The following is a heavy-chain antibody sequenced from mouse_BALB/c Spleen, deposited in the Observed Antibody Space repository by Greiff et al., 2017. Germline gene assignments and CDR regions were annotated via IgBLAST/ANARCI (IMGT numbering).Heavy chain of an antibody. CDR2: ISSGGSYT. CDR1: GFTFSSYT. CDR3: TREGYMYDGGPYAMDY. J-gene: IGHJ4*01. V-gene: IGHV5-6-4*01. D-gene: IGHD2-14*01. Sequence: EVQLVESGGGLVKPGGSLKLSCAASGFTFSSYTMSWVRQTPEKRLEWVATISSGGSYTYYPDSVKGRFTISRDNAKNTLYLQMSSLKSEDTAMYYCTREGYMYDGGPYAMDYWGQGTSVTVSS.